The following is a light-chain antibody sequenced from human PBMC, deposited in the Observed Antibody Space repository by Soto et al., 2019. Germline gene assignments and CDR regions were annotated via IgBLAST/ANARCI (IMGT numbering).Light chain of an antibody. J-gene: IGKJ1*01. CDR1: QSVSSN. CDR2: GAS. CDR3: QQYNNGLWT. V-gene: IGKV3-15*01. Sequence: EIVMTQSPATLSVSPGERATLSCRASQSVSSNLAWYQQKPGQAPRLLIYGASTRATGIPARFSGSGSGTEFTLTISSLQSADVAVYYCQQYNNGLWTFGQETKVDIK.